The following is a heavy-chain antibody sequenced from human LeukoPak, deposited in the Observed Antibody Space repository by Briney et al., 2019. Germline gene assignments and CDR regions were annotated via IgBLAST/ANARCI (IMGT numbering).Heavy chain of an antibody. D-gene: IGHD3-22*01. CDR3: AKSNGDYYVSSGKYYYYGMDV. Sequence: GGSLRLSCAASGFTFSSYGMHWVRQAPGKGLEWVAVISYDGSNKYYADSVKGRFTIPRDNSKNTLYLQMNSLRAEDTAVYYCAKSNGDYYVSSGKYYYYGMDVWGQGTTVTVSS. J-gene: IGHJ6*02. CDR1: GFTFSSYG. CDR2: ISYDGSNK. V-gene: IGHV3-30*18.